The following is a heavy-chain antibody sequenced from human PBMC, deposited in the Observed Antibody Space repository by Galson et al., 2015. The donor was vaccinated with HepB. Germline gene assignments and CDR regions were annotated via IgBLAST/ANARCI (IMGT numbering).Heavy chain of an antibody. Sequence: SVKVSCKASGYTFTSYDINWVRQATGQGLEWMGWMNPNSGNTGYAQKFQGRVTMTRNTSISTAYMELSSLRSEDTAVYYCARAPRVGAPRGAYYYYYMDVWGKGTTVTVSS. CDR2: MNPNSGNT. CDR3: ARAPRVGAPRGAYYYYYMDV. J-gene: IGHJ6*03. V-gene: IGHV1-8*01. CDR1: GYTFTSYD. D-gene: IGHD1-26*01.